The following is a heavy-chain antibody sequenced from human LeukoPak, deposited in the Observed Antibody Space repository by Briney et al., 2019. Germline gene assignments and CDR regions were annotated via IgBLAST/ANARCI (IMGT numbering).Heavy chain of an antibody. CDR1: GFTFSDYY. D-gene: IGHD3-22*01. J-gene: IGHJ4*02. Sequence: GGSLRLSCAASGFTFSDYYMSWVRQAPGKGLEWVSYISSSGSTIYYAESVKGRFTISRDNAKNSLYLQMNSLRAEDTAVYYCARGYYYDSSGYYLYYFDYWGQGTLVTVSS. V-gene: IGHV3-11*04. CDR3: ARGYYYDSSGYYLYYFDY. CDR2: ISSSGSTI.